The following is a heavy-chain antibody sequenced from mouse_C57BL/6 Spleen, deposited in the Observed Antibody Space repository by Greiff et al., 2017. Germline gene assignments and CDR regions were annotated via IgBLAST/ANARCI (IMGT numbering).Heavy chain of an antibody. D-gene: IGHD2-5*01. V-gene: IGHV5-17*01. J-gene: IGHJ1*03. Sequence: EVKLVESGGGLVKPGGSLKLSCAASGFTFSDYGMHWVRQAPEKGLEWVAYISSGSSTIYYADTVKGRFTISRDNAKNTLFLQMTSLRSEDTAMYYCARKEAYYSNYDWYFDVWGTGTTVTVSS. CDR2: ISSGSSTI. CDR1: GFTFSDYG. CDR3: ARKEAYYSNYDWYFDV.